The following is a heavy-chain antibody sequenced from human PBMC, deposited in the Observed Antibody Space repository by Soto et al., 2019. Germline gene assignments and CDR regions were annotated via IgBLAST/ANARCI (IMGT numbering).Heavy chain of an antibody. D-gene: IGHD6-6*01. CDR1: GYSFSSYW. Sequence: PGEFLKISCKGSGYSFSSYWSGWVRQMPGKGLEWMGIIYPGDSDTRYSPSFQGQVTISADKSISTAYLQWSSLKASDTAMYYCAGSSSYYYYGMDVWGQGTTVTVSS. CDR3: AGSSSYYYYGMDV. J-gene: IGHJ6*02. CDR2: IYPGDSDT. V-gene: IGHV5-51*01.